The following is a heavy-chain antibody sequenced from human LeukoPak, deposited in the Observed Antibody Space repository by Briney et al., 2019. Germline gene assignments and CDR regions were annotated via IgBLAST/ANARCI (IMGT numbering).Heavy chain of an antibody. CDR1: GFTFSSYS. CDR2: ISSSSSTI. CDR3: ARDRGYSSSWDYYYYYGMDV. D-gene: IGHD6-13*01. Sequence: GGSLRPSCAASGFTFSSYSMNWVRQAPGKGLEWVSYISSSSSTIYYADSVKGRFTISRDNAKNSLYLQMNSLRAEDTAVYYCARDRGYSSSWDYYYYYGMDVWGQGTTVTVSS. V-gene: IGHV3-48*01. J-gene: IGHJ6*02.